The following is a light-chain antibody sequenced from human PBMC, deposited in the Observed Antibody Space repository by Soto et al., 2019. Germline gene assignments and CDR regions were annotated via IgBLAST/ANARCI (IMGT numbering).Light chain of an antibody. V-gene: IGKV3-20*01. CDR1: QSVSSSY. CDR3: QQYGSSPGT. Sequence: EIVLTQSPGTRSLSPGERATLSCRASQSVSSSYLAWYQQKPGQAPRLLIYGASSRATGIPDRFSGSGSGTDFTRTISRLEPEDFAVYYCQQYGSSPGTCGQGTKVEIK. J-gene: IGKJ1*01. CDR2: GAS.